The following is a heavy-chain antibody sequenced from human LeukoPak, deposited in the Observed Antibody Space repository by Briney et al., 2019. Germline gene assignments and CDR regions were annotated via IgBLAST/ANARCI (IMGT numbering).Heavy chain of an antibody. CDR2: ISPTGSDR. CDR1: GLTFSTSG. J-gene: IGHJ4*02. Sequence: GGSLRLSSTASGLTFSTSGFNWLRQAPGKGLEWVASISPTGSDRYHADSIKGRFTISRDNANNFLYLQMNSLRAEDTAVYYCATETNGRHYDYWGQGTLLTVSS. CDR3: ATETNGRHYDY. D-gene: IGHD1-14*01. V-gene: IGHV3-21*06.